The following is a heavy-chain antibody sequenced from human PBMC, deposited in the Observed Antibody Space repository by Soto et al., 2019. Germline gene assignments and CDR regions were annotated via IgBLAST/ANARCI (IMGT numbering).Heavy chain of an antibody. CDR2: IIPMFGTL. V-gene: IGHV1-69*06. Sequence: QLHLVQSGAGVKKPGSSVKVSCKASGGTFSSYTISWVRQAPGQGLEWLGGIIPMFGTLYYAQKFQGRLTIAADSSTSTAYMELSTLRSDDTAVYYCARKVASSDDAFDIWGQGTMVTVSS. CDR3: ARKVASSDDAFDI. J-gene: IGHJ3*02. D-gene: IGHD6-6*01. CDR1: GGTFSSYT.